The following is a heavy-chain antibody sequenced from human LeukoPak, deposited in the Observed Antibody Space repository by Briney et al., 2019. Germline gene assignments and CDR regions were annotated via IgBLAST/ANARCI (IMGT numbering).Heavy chain of an antibody. Sequence: PGGSLRLSCAASGFTFSSYEMNWVRQAPGKGLEWVSYISSSGSTIYYADSVKGRFTISRDNSKDTLYLQMNSLRAEDTAVYYCAKTHYGDYTLIDYWGQGTLVTVSS. V-gene: IGHV3-48*03. CDR2: ISSSGSTI. D-gene: IGHD4-17*01. J-gene: IGHJ4*02. CDR3: AKTHYGDYTLIDY. CDR1: GFTFSSYE.